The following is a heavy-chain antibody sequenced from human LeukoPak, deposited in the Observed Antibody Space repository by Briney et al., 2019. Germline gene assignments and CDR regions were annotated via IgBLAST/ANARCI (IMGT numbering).Heavy chain of an antibody. D-gene: IGHD1-1*01. J-gene: IGHJ4*02. CDR3: ARDSCAVGTYYFDH. V-gene: IGHV3-30*04. CDR1: GFTFSAYA. CDR2: VSYYGRNK. Sequence: GGTLRLSCAASGFTFSAYAIQWVLRAPGRGLVGVAIVSYYGRNKYYTDSVKGRFTISRDNSKNTLSLQMNTLRAEDTAVYYCARDSCAVGTYYFDHWGQGTLVTVSS.